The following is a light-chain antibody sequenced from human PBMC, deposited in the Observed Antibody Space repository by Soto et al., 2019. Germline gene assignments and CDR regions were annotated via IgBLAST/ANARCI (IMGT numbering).Light chain of an antibody. V-gene: IGLV1-44*01. CDR1: SSDIGTNT. CDR2: SDT. CDR3: AACDDGLSGPVV. J-gene: IGLJ3*02. Sequence: QPVLTQPPSASGTPGQTVTMSCSGSSSDIGTNTVNWYQQVPGRAPKLLIYSDTQRPSGVPDRFSGSKSGTSASLAISALRSEDEADYYCAACDDGLSGPVVFGGGTKLTVL.